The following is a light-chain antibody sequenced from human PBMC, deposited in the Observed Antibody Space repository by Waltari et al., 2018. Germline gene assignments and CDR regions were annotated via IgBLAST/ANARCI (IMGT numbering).Light chain of an antibody. CDR2: EVS. V-gene: IGKV2-30*01. Sequence: EVVLTQSPLSLSVTLGQPASISCRSSHSLVDSDGNTYLNWFQQRPGQSPRRLIYEVSNRDSGVPDRFSGGASGSDFTLRISSVEAEDVGVYYCMQGSFWPRTFGQGTKVEIK. J-gene: IGKJ1*01. CDR3: MQGSFWPRT. CDR1: HSLVDSDGNTY.